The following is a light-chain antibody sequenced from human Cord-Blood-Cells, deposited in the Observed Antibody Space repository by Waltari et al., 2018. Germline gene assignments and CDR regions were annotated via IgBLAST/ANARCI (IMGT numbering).Light chain of an antibody. J-gene: IGKJ1*01. V-gene: IGKV3-15*01. CDR1: QRVSSN. CDR3: QQYNNWPPWT. CDR2: GAS. Sequence: EIVMTQSPATLSVSPGERANLSCRAVQRVSSNLAWYQQKPGQAPMLLIYGASTRATGIQARFSGSGSGKEFTLTTSSMQSEDFAFYYWQQYNNWPPWTFGQGTKVEIK.